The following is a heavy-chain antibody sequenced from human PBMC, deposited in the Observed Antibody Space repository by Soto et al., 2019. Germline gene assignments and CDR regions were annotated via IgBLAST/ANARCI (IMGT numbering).Heavy chain of an antibody. D-gene: IGHD2-2*01. Sequence: GESLKISCKGSGYSFTSYWIGWVRQMPGKGLEWMGIIYPGDSDTRYSPSFQGQVTISADKSISTAYLQWSSLKASDTAMYYCARQRGYCSSTSCSTAYYYGMDVWGQGTTVTVPS. V-gene: IGHV5-51*01. CDR1: GYSFTSYW. CDR3: ARQRGYCSSTSCSTAYYYGMDV. J-gene: IGHJ6*02. CDR2: IYPGDSDT.